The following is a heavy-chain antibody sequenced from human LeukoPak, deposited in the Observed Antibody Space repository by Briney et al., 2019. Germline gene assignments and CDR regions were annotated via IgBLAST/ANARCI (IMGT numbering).Heavy chain of an antibody. CDR3: ARAPRSWGFGY. V-gene: IGHV1-8*01. CDR2: MNPNSGAT. Sequence: ASVKVSCKASGYTFTSYDFNWLRQATGQGPEWMGWMNPNSGATGYAQKFQGRITMTRSASINTAYMELTDLRSEDTAVYYCARAPRSWGFGYWGQGTLVTVSS. D-gene: IGHD7-27*01. J-gene: IGHJ4*02. CDR1: GYTFTSYD.